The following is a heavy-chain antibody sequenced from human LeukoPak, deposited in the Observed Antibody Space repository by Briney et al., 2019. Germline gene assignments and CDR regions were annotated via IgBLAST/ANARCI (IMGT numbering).Heavy chain of an antibody. D-gene: IGHD6-6*01. J-gene: IGHJ5*02. V-gene: IGHV1-2*02. CDR2: INPNSGGT. Sequence: GASVKVSYKASGYTFTGYYMHWVRQAPGQGLEWMGWINPNSGGTNYAQKFQGRVTMTRDTSISTAYMELSRLRSDDTAVYYCARRKQLVLDTARVGKGFDPWGQGTLVTVSS. CDR3: ARRKQLVLDTARVGKGFDP. CDR1: GYTFTGYY.